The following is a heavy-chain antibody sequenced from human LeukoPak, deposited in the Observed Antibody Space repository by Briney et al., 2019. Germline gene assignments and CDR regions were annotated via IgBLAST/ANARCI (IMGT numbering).Heavy chain of an antibody. CDR1: GYTFTGYY. D-gene: IGHD1-26*01. V-gene: IGHV1-8*02. J-gene: IGHJ4*02. CDR3: ARSGRELPFDY. CDR2: MNPNSGNT. Sequence: ASVKVSCKASGYTFTGYYMHWVRQATGQGLEWMGWMNPNSGNTGYAQKFQGRVTMTRNTSISTAYMELSSLRSEDTAVYYCARSGRELPFDYWGQGTLVTVSS.